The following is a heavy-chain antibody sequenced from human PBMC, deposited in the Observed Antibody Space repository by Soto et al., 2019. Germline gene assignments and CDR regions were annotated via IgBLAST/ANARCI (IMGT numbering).Heavy chain of an antibody. CDR3: ARSRLNRFGETYNYWYFDL. CDR1: GYTFTSYG. CDR2: ISAYNGNT. D-gene: IGHD3-10*01. Sequence: ASVKVSCKASGYTFTSYGISWVRQAPGQGLEWMGWISAYNGNTNYAQKLQGRVTMTTDTSTSTAYMELRSLRSDDTAVYYCARSRLNRFGETYNYWYFDLWGRGTLVTVSS. J-gene: IGHJ2*01. V-gene: IGHV1-18*01.